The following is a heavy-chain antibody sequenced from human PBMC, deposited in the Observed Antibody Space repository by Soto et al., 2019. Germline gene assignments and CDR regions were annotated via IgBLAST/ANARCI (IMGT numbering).Heavy chain of an antibody. CDR1: VRSISSLY. J-gene: IGHJ4*02. CDR2: IYYSGST. V-gene: IGHV4-59*11. Sequence: NPSETLSATCTASVRSISSLYWSWVRQPPGKGLEWIGDIYYSGSTNYNPSLKSRVTISVDKSKNQFSLKLSSVTAADTAVYYCARSDGRYWGQGTLVTVS. CDR3: ARSDGRY.